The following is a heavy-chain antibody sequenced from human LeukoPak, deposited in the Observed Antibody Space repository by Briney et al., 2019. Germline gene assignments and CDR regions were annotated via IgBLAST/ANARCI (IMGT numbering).Heavy chain of an antibody. V-gene: IGHV4-30-2*01. CDR1: GASISSAGYY. CDR2: MDQSGST. Sequence: SETLSLTCTVFGASISSAGYYWSWIRQPPGKGLEWIGYMDQSGSTYYNSSLKSRVTISVDRSKNRSSLTLTSVTAADTAVYYCYGSGYWGQGTLVTVSP. J-gene: IGHJ4*02. D-gene: IGHD3-10*01. CDR3: YGSGY.